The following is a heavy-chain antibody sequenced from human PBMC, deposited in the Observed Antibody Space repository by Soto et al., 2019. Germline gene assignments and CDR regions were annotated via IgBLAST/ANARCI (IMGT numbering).Heavy chain of an antibody. J-gene: IGHJ3*02. V-gene: IGHV3-33*01. D-gene: IGHD5-12*01. Sequence: QVHLVESGGAVVQPGTSLRLSCTASGFTFSSYRMHWVRQAPGKGLAWVAIIWYDGSHRFYVDSVKGRFAVSRDNTKNTVYLQMNSLTGEDTAVYYCARPRYSGDDPDALEIWGRGTLVTISS. CDR3: ARPRYSGDDPDALEI. CDR1: GFTFSSYR. CDR2: IWYDGSHR.